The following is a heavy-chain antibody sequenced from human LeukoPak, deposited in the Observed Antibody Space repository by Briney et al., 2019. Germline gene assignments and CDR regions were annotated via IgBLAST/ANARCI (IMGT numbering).Heavy chain of an antibody. CDR3: ARSIVVVTYLAY. Sequence: HPGRSLRLSCAASGFAFSSYALHWGRQAPGQGLQWGASISYDGNNKYYADSVRGRFTISRDSAKNTLYLQMNSLSTEDTAMYYCARSIVVVTYLAYWGQGTLVTVSS. D-gene: IGHD2-21*02. V-gene: IGHV3-30-3*01. CDR2: ISYDGNNK. J-gene: IGHJ4*02. CDR1: GFAFSSYA.